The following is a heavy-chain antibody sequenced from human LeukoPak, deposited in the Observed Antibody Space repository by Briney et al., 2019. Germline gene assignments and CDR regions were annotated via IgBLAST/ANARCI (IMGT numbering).Heavy chain of an antibody. Sequence: GGSLRLSCSASGFSFSTFAMHWVRQAPGKGLEYVSTISGDGGSTYYADSVKGRFTISRDNSKNTLYLQMNSLRGEDTAVYYCAKGGSPSCYSSSGYWGQGTLVTVSS. J-gene: IGHJ4*02. D-gene: IGHD2-2*01. CDR2: ISGDGGST. V-gene: IGHV3-64*04. CDR1: GFSFSTFA. CDR3: AKGGSPSCYSSSGY.